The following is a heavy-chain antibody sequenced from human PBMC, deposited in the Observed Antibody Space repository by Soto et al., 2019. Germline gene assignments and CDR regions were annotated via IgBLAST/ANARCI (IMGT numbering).Heavy chain of an antibody. CDR2: ISGSGGST. V-gene: IGHV3-23*01. J-gene: IGHJ4*02. D-gene: IGHD6-6*01. CDR1: GFTFSSYA. CDR3: AKEGSSSLYYFDC. Sequence: EVQLLESGGGLVQPGGSLRLSCAASGFTFSSYAMSWVRQAPGKRLEWVSTISGSGGSTYYADSVKGRFTISRDSSRNTLYLQMNSLRAEDTALYYCAKEGSSSLYYFDCWGQGTLVTVSS.